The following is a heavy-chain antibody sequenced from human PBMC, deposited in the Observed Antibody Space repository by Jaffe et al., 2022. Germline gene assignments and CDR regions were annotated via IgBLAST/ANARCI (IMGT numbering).Heavy chain of an antibody. D-gene: IGHD4-17*01. CDR3: ARGEGLAYGDFLGKTGDWYFDL. CDR2: INSDGSST. J-gene: IGHJ2*01. CDR1: GFTFSSYW. V-gene: IGHV3-74*01. Sequence: EVQLVESGGGLVQPGGSLRLSCAASGFTFSSYWMHWVRQAPGKGLVWVSRINSDGSSTSYADSVKGRFTISRDNAKNTLYLQMNSLRAEDTAVYYCARGEGLAYGDFLGKTGDWYFDLWGRGTLVTVSS.